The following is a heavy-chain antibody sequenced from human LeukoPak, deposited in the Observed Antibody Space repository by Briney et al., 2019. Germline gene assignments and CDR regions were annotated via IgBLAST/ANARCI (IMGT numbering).Heavy chain of an antibody. V-gene: IGHV1-69*13. CDR2: IIPIFGTP. CDR3: ASRKAIVVVPAAILRYYYYGMDV. Sequence: GASVKVSCKASGGTFSSYAISWVRQAPGQGLEWMGGIIPIFGTPNYAQKFQGRVTITADESTSTAYMELSSLRSEDTAVYYCASRKAIVVVPAAILRYYYYGMDVWGQGTTVTVSS. J-gene: IGHJ6*02. D-gene: IGHD2-2*02. CDR1: GGTFSSYA.